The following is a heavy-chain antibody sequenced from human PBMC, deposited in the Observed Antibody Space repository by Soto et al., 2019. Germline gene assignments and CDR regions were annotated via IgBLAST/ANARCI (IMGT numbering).Heavy chain of an antibody. CDR1: GLTVSSND. CDR3: ASSSRKDYNFGMDA. V-gene: IGHV3-53*01. D-gene: IGHD1-20*01. J-gene: IGHJ6*02. CDR2: IYSGGSK. Sequence: EVQLVEAGGGLIQPGGSLRLSCAASGLTVSSNDMSWVRQSPGKGLESVSVIYSGGSKHDADSVKGRFTISRDNSKNMVYLQMNSLRVDDTAVYFCASSSRKDYNFGMDAWGQGTTVIVSS.